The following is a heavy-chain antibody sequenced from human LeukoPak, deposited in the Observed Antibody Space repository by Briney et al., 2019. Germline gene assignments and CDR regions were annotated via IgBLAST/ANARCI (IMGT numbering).Heavy chain of an antibody. J-gene: IGHJ4*02. D-gene: IGHD4-11*01. Sequence: SGTLSLTCAVSGGSISSSNWWSWVRQPPGKGREWIGEIYHSRGTNYNPSLKSRVTISVDKSKDQFYLKLSTVTDADAAVYYCASLTTRRGYWGQGTLVTVSS. V-gene: IGHV4-4*02. CDR3: ASLTTRRGY. CDR2: IYHSRGT. CDR1: GGSISSSNW.